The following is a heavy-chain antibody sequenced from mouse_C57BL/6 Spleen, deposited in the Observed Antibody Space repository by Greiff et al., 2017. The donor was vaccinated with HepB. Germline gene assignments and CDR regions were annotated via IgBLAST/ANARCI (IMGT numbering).Heavy chain of an antibody. Sequence: QVQLQQSGPELVKPGASVKISCKASGYAFSSSWMNWVKQRPGKGLEWIGRIYPGDGDTNYNGKFKGKATLTADKSSSTAYMQLSSLTSEDSAVYFCARSGYGSSPYYFDYWGQGTTLTVSS. CDR2: IYPGDGDT. V-gene: IGHV1-82*01. CDR1: GYAFSSSW. CDR3: ARSGYGSSPYYFDY. J-gene: IGHJ2*01. D-gene: IGHD1-1*01.